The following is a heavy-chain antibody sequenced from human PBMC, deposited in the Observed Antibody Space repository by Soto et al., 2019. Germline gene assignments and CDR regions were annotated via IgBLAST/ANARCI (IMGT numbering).Heavy chain of an antibody. Sequence: GGSLRLSCAASGFPVSSNYMSWVRQAPGKGLEWVSVIYSGGSTYYADSVKGRFTISRDNSKNTLYLQMNSLRAEDTAVYYCARAVDYGEFDYWGQGTLVTVSS. J-gene: IGHJ4*02. D-gene: IGHD4-17*01. CDR2: IYSGGST. CDR1: GFPVSSNY. V-gene: IGHV3-66*01. CDR3: ARAVDYGEFDY.